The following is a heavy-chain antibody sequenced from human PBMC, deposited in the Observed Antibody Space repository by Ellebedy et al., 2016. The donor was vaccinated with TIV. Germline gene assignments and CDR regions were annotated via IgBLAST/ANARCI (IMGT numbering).Heavy chain of an antibody. Sequence: GGSLRLXXAASGFTFDDYAMHWVRQAPGKGLEWVSGISRNSGSTGYADSVKGRVTISRDNAKNSLYLQMNGLKIEDTALYYCAKDNRGGSETYYGAFDMWGQGTMVTVSS. J-gene: IGHJ3*02. V-gene: IGHV3-9*01. CDR2: ISRNSGST. CDR1: GFTFDDYA. D-gene: IGHD1-26*01. CDR3: AKDNRGGSETYYGAFDM.